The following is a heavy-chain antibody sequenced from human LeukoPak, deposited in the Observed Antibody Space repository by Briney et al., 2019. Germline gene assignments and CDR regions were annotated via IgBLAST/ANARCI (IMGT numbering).Heavy chain of an antibody. D-gene: IGHD2-15*01. CDR2: ISGSGGST. V-gene: IGHV3-23*01. Sequence: GGSLRLSCAASGFTFSSYWMSWVRQAPGKGLEWVSAISGSGGSTYYADSVKGRFTISRDNSKNTLYLQMNSLRAEDTAVYYCAKGTRDIVVVVAALYYFDYWGQGTLVTVSS. J-gene: IGHJ4*02. CDR1: GFTFSSYW. CDR3: AKGTRDIVVVVAALYYFDY.